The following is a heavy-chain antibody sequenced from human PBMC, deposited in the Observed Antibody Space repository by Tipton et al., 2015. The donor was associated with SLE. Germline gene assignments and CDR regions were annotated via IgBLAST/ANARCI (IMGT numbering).Heavy chain of an antibody. CDR2: TYYSGST. J-gene: IGHJ4*02. Sequence: TLSLTCAVYGGSFSGYYWSWIRQHPGKGLEWIGYTYYSGSTYYNPSLKSRVTISIDTPKNQFSLKLSSVTAADTAVYYCARALQNYFDYWGQGTLVTVSS. CDR3: ARALQNYFDY. CDR1: GGSFSGYY. V-gene: IGHV4-31*11.